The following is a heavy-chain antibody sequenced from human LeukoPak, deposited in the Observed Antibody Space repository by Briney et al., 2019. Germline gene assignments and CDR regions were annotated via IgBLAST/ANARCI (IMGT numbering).Heavy chain of an antibody. D-gene: IGHD3-10*01. Sequence: PGRSLRLSCAASGFTFDDYAMHWVRQAPGKGLEWVSGISWNSGSIGYADSVKGRFTISRDNSKNTLYLQMNSLRAEDTAVYYCASHTMVRGVIHDYWGQGTLVTVSS. J-gene: IGHJ4*02. CDR1: GFTFDDYA. CDR3: ASHTMVRGVIHDY. V-gene: IGHV3-9*01. CDR2: ISWNSGSI.